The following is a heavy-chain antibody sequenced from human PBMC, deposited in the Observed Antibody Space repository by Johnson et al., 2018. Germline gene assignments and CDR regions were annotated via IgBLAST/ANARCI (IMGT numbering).Heavy chain of an antibody. D-gene: IGHD4-17*01. CDR2: IIPIFGTA. CDR3: ARYGVTTVTTPYYYYGMDV. CDR1: GGTFSSYA. J-gene: IGHJ6*02. Sequence: VQLVESGAEVKKPGSSXKVSCKASGGTFSSYAISWVRQAPGQGLEWMGGIIPIFGTANYAQKFQARVTITADESTSTADMELSSLRSEDTAVYYCARYGVTTVTTPYYYYGMDVWGQGTTVTVSS. V-gene: IGHV1-69*01.